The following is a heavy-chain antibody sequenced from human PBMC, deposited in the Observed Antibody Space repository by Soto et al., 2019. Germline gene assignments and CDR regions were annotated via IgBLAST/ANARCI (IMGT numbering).Heavy chain of an antibody. CDR2: INYSGAT. V-gene: IGHV4-28*01. CDR3: ARILIIGTTRGSYFDY. D-gene: IGHD1-20*01. CDR1: GYSISSSNW. J-gene: IGHJ4*02. Sequence: PSETLSLTCAVSGYSISSSNWWGWIRQPPGKGLEWIGYINYSGATHYNPSLKSRVTISVDTSTNQFFLKLSSVRAEDTAVYYCARILIIGTTRGSYFDYWGQGTLVTVSS.